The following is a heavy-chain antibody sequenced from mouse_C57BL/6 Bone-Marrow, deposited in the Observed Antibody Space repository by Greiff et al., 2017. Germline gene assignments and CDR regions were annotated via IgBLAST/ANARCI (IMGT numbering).Heavy chain of an antibody. CDR2: IYPGDGDT. Sequence: VQLQQSGAELVKPGASVKISCKASGYAFSSYWMNWVKQRPGKGLEWIGQIYPGDGDTNYNGKFKGKATLTADKSSSTAYMQLSSLTSEDSAVYVCARGRWLLSYYFDYWGQGTTLTVSS. CDR1: GYAFSSYW. D-gene: IGHD2-3*01. V-gene: IGHV1-80*01. J-gene: IGHJ2*01. CDR3: ARGRWLLSYYFDY.